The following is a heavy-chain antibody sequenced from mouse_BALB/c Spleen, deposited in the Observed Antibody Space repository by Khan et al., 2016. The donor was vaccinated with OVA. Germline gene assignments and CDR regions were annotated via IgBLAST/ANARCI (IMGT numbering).Heavy chain of an antibody. CDR1: GYIFTSYW. J-gene: IGHJ3*01. V-gene: IGHV1S132*01. Sequence: VELVESGGDLVRPGASVKLSCKTSGYIFTSYWIHWVKQWPGQGLEWIARIYPGTGSIYYNENFKDKATLTADISSSTAYMQLGSLNSKDSAVFHCARGSGFGNYVDYWGQGTLVTVSA. D-gene: IGHD2-1*01. CDR2: IYPGTGSI. CDR3: ARGSGFGNYVDY.